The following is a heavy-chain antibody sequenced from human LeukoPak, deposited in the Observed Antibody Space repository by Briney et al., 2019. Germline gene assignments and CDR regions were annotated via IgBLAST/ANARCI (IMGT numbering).Heavy chain of an antibody. CDR3: ARDNGAPSGFDY. CDR1: GFTFSSYG. J-gene: IGHJ4*02. V-gene: IGHV3-33*08. D-gene: IGHD1-26*01. CDR2: IWHDGSNK. Sequence: GGSLRLSCTASGFTFSSYGMHWVRQAPGKGLEWVAVIWHDGSNKYYADSVKGRFTISRDNSKNTLYLQMNSLRAEDTAVYYCARDNGAPSGFDYCGQGTLVTVSS.